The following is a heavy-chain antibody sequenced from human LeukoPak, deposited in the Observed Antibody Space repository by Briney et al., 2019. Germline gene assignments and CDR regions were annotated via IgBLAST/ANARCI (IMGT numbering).Heavy chain of an antibody. CDR2: IYSSGST. CDR3: ARGRTYDFWSGYLFDY. V-gene: IGHV4-59*01. J-gene: IGHJ4*02. Sequence: SETLSLTCTVSGGSISSYYWSWIRQPPGKGLEWIGYIYSSGSTNYNPSLKSRVTISVDTAKNQFSLKLSSVAAADTAVYYCARGRTYDFWSGYLFDYWGQGALVTVSS. D-gene: IGHD3-3*01. CDR1: GGSISSYY.